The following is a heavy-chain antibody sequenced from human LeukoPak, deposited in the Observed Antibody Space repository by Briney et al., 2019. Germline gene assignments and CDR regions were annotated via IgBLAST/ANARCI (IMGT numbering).Heavy chain of an antibody. CDR3: ARHKDGCHYYDSSGFGYFDY. Sequence: SETLSLTCTVSGGSISSYYWSWIRQPPRKGLEWIGYIYYSGSTNYNPSLKSRVTISVDTSKNQFSLKLSFVTAADTAVYYCARHKDGCHYYDSSGFGYFDYWGQGTLVTVSS. CDR1: GGSISSYY. CDR2: IYYSGST. D-gene: IGHD3-22*01. V-gene: IGHV4-59*08. J-gene: IGHJ4*02.